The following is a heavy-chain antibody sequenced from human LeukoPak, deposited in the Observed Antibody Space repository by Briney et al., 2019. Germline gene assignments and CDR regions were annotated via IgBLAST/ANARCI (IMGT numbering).Heavy chain of an antibody. CDR3: ARVVYRGENWFDP. CDR2: INHSGST. D-gene: IGHD3-10*01. CDR1: GGSISSSSYY. V-gene: IGHV4-39*07. Sequence: SETLSLTCTVSGGSISSSSYYWSWIRQPPGKGLEWIGEINHSGSTNYNPSLKSRVTISVDTSKNQFSLKLSSVTAADTAVYYCARVVYRGENWFDPWGQGTLVTVSS. J-gene: IGHJ5*02.